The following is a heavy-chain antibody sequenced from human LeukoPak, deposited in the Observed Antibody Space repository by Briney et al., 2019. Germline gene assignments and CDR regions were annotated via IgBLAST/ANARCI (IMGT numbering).Heavy chain of an antibody. CDR1: GFTFSSYA. V-gene: IGHV3-30*04. Sequence: PGRSLRLSCAASGFTFSSYAMHWVRQAPGKGLEWVAVISYDGSNKYYADSVKGRFTISRDNSKNTLYLQMNSLRAEDTAVYYCAREYSSSSLANWFDPWGQGTLVTVSS. J-gene: IGHJ5*02. D-gene: IGHD6-6*01. CDR2: ISYDGSNK. CDR3: AREYSSSSLANWFDP.